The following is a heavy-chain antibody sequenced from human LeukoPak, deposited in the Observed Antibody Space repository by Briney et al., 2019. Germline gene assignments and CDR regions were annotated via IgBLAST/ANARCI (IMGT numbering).Heavy chain of an antibody. CDR2: INWNGGST. CDR3: ARVWQQLVSPNFDY. D-gene: IGHD6-13*01. CDR1: GFTFDDYG. V-gene: IGHV3-20*04. Sequence: PGGSLRLSCAASGFTFDDYGMSWVRQAPGKGLEWVSGINWNGGSTGYADSVKGRFTISRDNAKNSPYLQMNSLRAEDTALYYCARVWQQLVSPNFDYWGQGTLVTVSS. J-gene: IGHJ4*02.